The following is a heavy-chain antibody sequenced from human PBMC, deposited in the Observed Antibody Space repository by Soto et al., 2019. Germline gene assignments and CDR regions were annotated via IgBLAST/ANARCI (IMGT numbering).Heavy chain of an antibody. D-gene: IGHD5-18*01. CDR2: IKSKTDGGTT. CDR1: GFTFSNAW. V-gene: IGHV3-15*07. J-gene: IGHJ6*02. Sequence: PGGSLRLSCAASGFTFSNAWMNWVRQAPGKGLEWVGRIKSKTDGGTTDYAAPVKGRFTISRDDSKNTLYLQMNSLKTEDTAVYYCTTAQGPGYSYGLYGMDVWDQGTTVTVSS. CDR3: TTAQGPGYSYGLYGMDV.